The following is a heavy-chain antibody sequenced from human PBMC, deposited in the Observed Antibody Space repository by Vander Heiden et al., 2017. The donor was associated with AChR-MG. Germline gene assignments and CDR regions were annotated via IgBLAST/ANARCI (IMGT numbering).Heavy chain of an antibody. CDR1: GYRFTNYW. CDR3: ARPTGATTFEDDWLDP. J-gene: IGHJ5*02. D-gene: IGHD1-26*01. V-gene: IGHV5-51*01. CDR2: IYPGDSDT. Sequence: EVQLVQSGAEVKKPGESLKISCKGSGYRFTNYWIGWVRQMPGKGLEWMGKIYPGDSDTKYSPSFQGQVTISADKSISTAYLQWSSLKPSDTAMYYCARPTGATTFEDDWLDPWGQGTLVTVSS.